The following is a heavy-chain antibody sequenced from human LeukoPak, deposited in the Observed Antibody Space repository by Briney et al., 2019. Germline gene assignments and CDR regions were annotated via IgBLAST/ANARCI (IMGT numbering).Heavy chain of an antibody. J-gene: IGHJ4*02. CDR3: ARDRGGTGDFDY. Sequence: ASVKVSCKASGYTFTNYVMHWVRRAPGQRLEWMGWINVGNGDTKYPQKFQGRVTLARDTSASTAYMELSSLRSEDTAIYYCARDRGGTGDFDYWGQGTLVTVSS. CDR2: INVGNGDT. D-gene: IGHD1-1*01. V-gene: IGHV1-3*01. CDR1: GYTFTNYV.